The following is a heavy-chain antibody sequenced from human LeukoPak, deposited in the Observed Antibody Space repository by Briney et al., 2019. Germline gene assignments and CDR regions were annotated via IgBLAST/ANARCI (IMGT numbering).Heavy chain of an antibody. CDR2: ISGSGSIT. J-gene: IGHJ4*02. V-gene: IGHV3-23*01. D-gene: IGHD2-15*01. Sequence: GGSLRLSCEASGFTFSTYAMSWVRQASGKGLEWVSGISGSGSITYYADSVKGRFTISRDNSKNTLYLQMNSLRAEDTAVYYCARGGAVVAATYFDYWGQGTLVTVSS. CDR3: ARGGAVVAATYFDY. CDR1: GFTFSTYA.